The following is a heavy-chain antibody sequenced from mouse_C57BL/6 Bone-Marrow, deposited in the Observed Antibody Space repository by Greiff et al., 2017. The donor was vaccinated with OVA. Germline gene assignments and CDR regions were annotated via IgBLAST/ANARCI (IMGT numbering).Heavy chain of an antibody. D-gene: IGHD1-1*01. CDR1: GYTFTSYW. CDR2: IDPSDSYT. J-gene: IGHJ3*01. Sequence: QVQLQQPGAELVKPGASVKLSCKASGYTFTSYWMQWVKQRPGQGLEWIGEIDPSDSYTNYNQKFKGKATLTVDPSSSTAYMQLSSLTSEVTAVYYGARSRVCYGSPFAYWGQGTLVTVSA. V-gene: IGHV1-50*01. CDR3: ARSRVCYGSPFAY.